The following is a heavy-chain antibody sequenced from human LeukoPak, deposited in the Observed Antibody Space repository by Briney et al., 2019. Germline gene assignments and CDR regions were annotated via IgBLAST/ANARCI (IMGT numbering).Heavy chain of an antibody. Sequence: SETLSLTCTVSGGSISSGGYYWSWIRQHPGKGLEWIAYIHASGPTNYNPSLKSRITISVDTSKNQFSLKLSSVTAADTAVYYCARGIYGDYGPMGYWGQGTLVTVSS. CDR1: GGSISSGGYY. D-gene: IGHD4-17*01. CDR2: IHASGPT. CDR3: ARGIYGDYGPMGY. V-gene: IGHV4-61*08. J-gene: IGHJ4*02.